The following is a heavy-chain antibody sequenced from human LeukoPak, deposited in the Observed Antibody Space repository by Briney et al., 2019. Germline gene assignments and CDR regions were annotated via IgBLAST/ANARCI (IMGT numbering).Heavy chain of an antibody. D-gene: IGHD3-3*01. Sequence: GGSLRLSCAASGFTFSSYGMHWVRQAPGKGLEWVAVISYDGTTKYYGDSVKGRFTISRDNARNSLYLQMNSLRAEDTALYYCARHAPMEWTMVGAFDYWGQGTLVTVSS. V-gene: IGHV3-30*03. J-gene: IGHJ4*02. CDR3: ARHAPMEWTMVGAFDY. CDR1: GFTFSSYG. CDR2: ISYDGTTK.